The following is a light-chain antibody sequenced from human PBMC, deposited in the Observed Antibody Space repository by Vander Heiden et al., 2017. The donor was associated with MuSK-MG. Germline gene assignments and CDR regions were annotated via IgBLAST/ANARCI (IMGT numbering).Light chain of an antibody. CDR2: LGS. Sequence: DIVMTQSPLSLPVTPGEPASISCRSSQSLLHSNGYNYLDWYLQKPGQSPQLLIYLGSNRASGVPDRFSGSGSGTDFTLKISRVEAEHVGVYYCRQALQTPYTFGQWTKLEIK. J-gene: IGKJ2*01. CDR3: RQALQTPYT. CDR1: QSLLHSNGYNY. V-gene: IGKV2-28*01.